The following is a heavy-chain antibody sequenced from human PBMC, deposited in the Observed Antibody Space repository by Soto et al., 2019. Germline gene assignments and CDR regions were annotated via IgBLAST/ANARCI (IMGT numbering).Heavy chain of an antibody. CDR3: ARDLVSPYYDFWSAYGRDYYYGMDV. Sequence: QVQLVQSGAEVKKPGASVKVSCKASGYTFTSYGISWVRQAPGQGLEWMGWISAYNGNTNYAQKLQGRVTMTTDTSTSTAYMELRSLRSDDTAVYYCARDLVSPYYDFWSAYGRDYYYGMDVWGQGTTVTVSS. D-gene: IGHD3-3*01. V-gene: IGHV1-18*04. J-gene: IGHJ6*02. CDR1: GYTFTSYG. CDR2: ISAYNGNT.